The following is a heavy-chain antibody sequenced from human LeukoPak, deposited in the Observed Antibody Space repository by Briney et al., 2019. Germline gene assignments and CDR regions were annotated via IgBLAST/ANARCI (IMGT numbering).Heavy chain of an antibody. V-gene: IGHV4-61*02. J-gene: IGHJ3*02. D-gene: IGHD3-9*01. CDR1: GGSISSGSYY. Sequence: SQTLSLTCTVSGGSISSGSYYWSWIRQPAGKGLEWIGRIYTSGSTNYNPSLKSRVTISVDTSKNQFSLKLSSVTAADTAVYYCARVVGEDFDFTDAFDIWGQGTMVTVSS. CDR2: IYTSGST. CDR3: ARVVGEDFDFTDAFDI.